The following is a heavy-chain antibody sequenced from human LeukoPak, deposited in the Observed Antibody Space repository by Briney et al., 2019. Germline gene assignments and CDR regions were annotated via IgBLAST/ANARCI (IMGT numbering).Heavy chain of an antibody. CDR1: GFTFSSYA. V-gene: IGHV3-23*01. CDR3: AKIGGPAAIRWFDP. Sequence: GGSLRLSCAASGFTFSSYAMSWVRQAPGKGREGGSAISGSGGSTYYADSVKGRFTISRDNSKNTLYLQMNSLRAEDTAVYYCAKIGGPAAIRWFDPWGQGTLVTVSS. J-gene: IGHJ5*02. D-gene: IGHD2-2*01. CDR2: ISGSGGST.